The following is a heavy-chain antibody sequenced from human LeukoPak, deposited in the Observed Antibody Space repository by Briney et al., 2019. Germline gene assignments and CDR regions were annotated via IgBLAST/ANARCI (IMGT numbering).Heavy chain of an antibody. V-gene: IGHV4-30-2*01. D-gene: IGHD3-22*01. CDR3: ASITYYYDSSGYYRGYFQH. J-gene: IGHJ1*01. CDR1: GGSISSGGYS. Sequence: SQTLSLTCAVSGGSISSGGYSWSWIRQPPGKGLEWIGYIYHSGSTYYNPSLKSRVTISVDRSKNLFSLKLTSMTAADTAVYYCASITYYYDSSGYYRGYFQHWGQGTLVTVSS. CDR2: IYHSGST.